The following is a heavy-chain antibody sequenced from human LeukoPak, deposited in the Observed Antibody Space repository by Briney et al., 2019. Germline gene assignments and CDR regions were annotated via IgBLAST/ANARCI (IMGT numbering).Heavy chain of an antibody. CDR3: YQRYNWNDDY. CDR2: IYHSGST. Sequence: PQTLSLTCAVSGYSISSGYYWGWFRQPPGKGQEWIGSIYHSGSTYYNPSLKSRVTISVDTSKNQFSLKLSSVTAADTAVYYCYQRYNWNDDYWGQGTLVTVSS. D-gene: IGHD1-1*01. J-gene: IGHJ4*02. CDR1: GYSISSGYY. V-gene: IGHV4-38-2*01.